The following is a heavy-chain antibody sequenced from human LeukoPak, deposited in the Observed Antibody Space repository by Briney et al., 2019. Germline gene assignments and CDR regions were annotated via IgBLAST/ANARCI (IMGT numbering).Heavy chain of an antibody. CDR3: ARVSSGSYFGYYYYYMDV. CDR1: GFIFSTYA. D-gene: IGHD1-26*01. Sequence: PGGSLRLSCATSGFIFSTYALSWVRQAPGKGLEWASSISGSGGSTYHADSVKGRFTISRDNAKNTLYLQMNSLRAEDTAVYYCARVSSGSYFGYYYYYMDVWGKGTTVTVSS. CDR2: ISGSGGST. J-gene: IGHJ6*03. V-gene: IGHV3-23*01.